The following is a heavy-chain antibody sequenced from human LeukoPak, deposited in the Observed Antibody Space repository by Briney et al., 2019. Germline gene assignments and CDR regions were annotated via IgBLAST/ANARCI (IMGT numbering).Heavy chain of an antibody. CDR3: AGRYNTPAAGMDV. J-gene: IGHJ6*04. CDR2: IWYDGSNK. CDR1: GFTFRSYG. V-gene: IGHV3-33*01. Sequence: GGSLRLSCVASGFTFRSYGMNWVRQAPGKGLEWVTSIWYDGSNKNYADSVKGRFTISRDNSKNILYLQMNSLRVEDTAVYYCAGRYNTPAAGMDVWGNGTTVTVSP. D-gene: IGHD6-13*01.